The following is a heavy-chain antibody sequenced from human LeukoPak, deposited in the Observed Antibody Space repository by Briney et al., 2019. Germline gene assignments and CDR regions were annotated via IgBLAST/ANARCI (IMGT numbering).Heavy chain of an antibody. CDR2: ISGRGGRT. CDR3: AKFVVVPAANFDY. Sequence: GGSLRLSCAASGFTFSSYGMSWVRQAPGKGLEWVSGISGRGGRTYYADSVTGRFTTSRDNSKNTLYLQMNSLRAEDTAVYYCAKFVVVPAANFDYWGQGTLVTVSS. D-gene: IGHD2-2*01. V-gene: IGHV3-23*01. J-gene: IGHJ4*02. CDR1: GFTFSSYG.